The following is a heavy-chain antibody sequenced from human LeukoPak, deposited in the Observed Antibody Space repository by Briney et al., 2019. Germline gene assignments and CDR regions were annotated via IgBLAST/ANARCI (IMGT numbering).Heavy chain of an antibody. V-gene: IGHV4-39*07. CDR2: IYYSGST. Sequence: PSETLSLTCTVSGGSISSSSYYWGWIRQPPGKGLEWIGSIYYSGSTYYNPSLKSRVTISVDTSKNQFSLKLSSVTAADTAVYYCARDYVVHGYMDVWGKGTTVTVSS. CDR3: ARDYVVHGYMDV. D-gene: IGHD2-2*01. J-gene: IGHJ6*03. CDR1: GGSISSSSYY.